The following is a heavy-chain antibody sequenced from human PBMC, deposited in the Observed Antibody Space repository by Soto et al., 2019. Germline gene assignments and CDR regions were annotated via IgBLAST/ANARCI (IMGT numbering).Heavy chain of an antibody. V-gene: IGHV1-3*01. CDR2: INAGNGNT. CDR3: ARVSGYYLPDY. J-gene: IGHJ4*02. D-gene: IGHD5-12*01. Sequence: ASVKVSCKASGYTFTNYATHWVRQAPGQRLEWMGWINAGNGNTRYSQKFQGRVTITRDTSASTAYMELSSLRSEDTAVYYCARVSGYYLPDYWGQGTLVTVSS. CDR1: GYTFTNYA.